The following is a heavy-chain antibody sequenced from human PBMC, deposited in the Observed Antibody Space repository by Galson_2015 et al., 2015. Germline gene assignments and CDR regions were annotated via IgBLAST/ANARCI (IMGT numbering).Heavy chain of an antibody. CDR3: ARLYCGGDCYQGGGYHFDY. J-gene: IGHJ4*02. D-gene: IGHD2-21*02. CDR2: IYYTEST. Sequence: TLSLTCAVSGGSISSGGYSWSWIRQPPGKGLEWIGYIYYTESTFYNPSLKSRVTMSVDRSKNQFSLKLNSVTAADTAVYYCARLYCGGDCYQGGGYHFDYRGQGTLVTVSS. V-gene: IGHV4-30-2*01. CDR1: GGSISSGGYS.